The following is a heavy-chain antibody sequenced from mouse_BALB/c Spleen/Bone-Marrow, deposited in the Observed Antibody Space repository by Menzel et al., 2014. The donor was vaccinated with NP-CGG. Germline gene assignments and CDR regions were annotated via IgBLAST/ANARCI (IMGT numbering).Heavy chain of an antibody. CDR3: AYDYDPSYAMDY. CDR1: GYTFTSYW. CDR2: INPSNGRT. Sequence: GAELVKPGASVKLSCKASGYTFTSYWMHWVKQRPGQGLEWIGEINPSNGRTNYNEKFKSKATLTVDKSSSTAYMQLSSLTSEDSAVYYCAYDYDPSYAMDYWGQGTSVTVSS. V-gene: IGHV1S81*02. D-gene: IGHD2-4*01. J-gene: IGHJ4*01.